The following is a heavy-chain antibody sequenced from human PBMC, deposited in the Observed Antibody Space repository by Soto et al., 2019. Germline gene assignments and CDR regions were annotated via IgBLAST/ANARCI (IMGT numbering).Heavy chain of an antibody. D-gene: IGHD6-13*01. CDR2: IYYNGRS. CDR3: ARDASSSWFDS. Sequence: LSLTCTVSGGSISGSTDYWSWIRQPPGRGLEWIGYIYYNGRSNSNPSLKSRISMSVDTSKNQFSLRLRSVTAADTALYYCARDASSSWFDSWGLGTLVTVSS. V-gene: IGHV4-61*01. J-gene: IGHJ5*01. CDR1: GGSISGSTDY.